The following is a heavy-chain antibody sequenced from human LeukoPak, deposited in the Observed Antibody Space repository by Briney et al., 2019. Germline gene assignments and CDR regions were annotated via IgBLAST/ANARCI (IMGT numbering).Heavy chain of an antibody. J-gene: IGHJ4*02. Sequence: PGGSLPLTCAASGFTFSTYWMSWVRQAPGKGLQWVANIKQDGSDKYYVDSVKGRFTISRDNAKNTLYLQMNSLRAEDTAVYYCTKEGLQGRGSYTDIWGQGTLVTVSS. V-gene: IGHV3-7*01. D-gene: IGHD3-10*01. CDR3: TKEGLQGRGSYTDI. CDR2: IKQDGSDK. CDR1: GFTFSTYW.